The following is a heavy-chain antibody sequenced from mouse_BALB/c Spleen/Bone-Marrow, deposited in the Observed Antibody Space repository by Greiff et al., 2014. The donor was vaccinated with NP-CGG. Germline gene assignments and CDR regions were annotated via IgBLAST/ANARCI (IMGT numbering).Heavy chain of an antibody. CDR2: ISDGGSYT. CDR3: ARVSYDYFDY. CDR1: GFTLSDYY. D-gene: IGHD2-4*01. J-gene: IGHJ2*01. Sequence: DVKLVESGGGLVKPGGSLKLSCAASGFTLSDYYMYWVRQTPEKRLEWVATISDGGSYTYYPDSVKGRFTISRDNAKNNLYLQMSSLKSEDTAMYYCARVSYDYFDYWGQGTTLTVSS. V-gene: IGHV5-4*02.